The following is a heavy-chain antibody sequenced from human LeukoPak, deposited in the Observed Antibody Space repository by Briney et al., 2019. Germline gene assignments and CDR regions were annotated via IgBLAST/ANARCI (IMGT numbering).Heavy chain of an antibody. J-gene: IGHJ6*03. D-gene: IGHD6-13*01. CDR3: ARDFRGYSSSWYSHYYYYMDV. V-gene: IGHV4-59*01. CDR1: GGSISSYY. Sequence: TSETLSLTCTVSGGSISSYYLSWIRQPPGKGLEWIGYIYYSGSTNYNPSLKSRVTISVDTSKNRFSLKLSSVTAADTAVYYCARDFRGYSSSWYSHYYYYMDVWGKGTTVTISS. CDR2: IYYSGST.